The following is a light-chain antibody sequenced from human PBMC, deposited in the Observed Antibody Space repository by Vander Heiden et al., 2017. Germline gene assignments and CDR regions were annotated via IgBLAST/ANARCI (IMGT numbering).Light chain of an antibody. CDR1: QSISGS. CDR3: QQDYRVAT. CDR2: EVS. J-gene: IGKJ3*01. Sequence: DIQMTQSPSTQSASIGDRVTITCRASQSISGSLAWYQQKPGKVPKVLISEVSSLETGVPSRFSGSGSGTDFSLTISSRQPDDFATYYCQQDYRVATFGHGTKVDVK. V-gene: IGKV1-5*03.